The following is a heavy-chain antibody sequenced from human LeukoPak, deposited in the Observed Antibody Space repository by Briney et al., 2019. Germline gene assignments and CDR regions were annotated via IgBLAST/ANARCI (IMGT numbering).Heavy chain of an antibody. D-gene: IGHD6-13*01. V-gene: IGHV1-2*02. CDR1: GYTFTAFY. CDR3: ARDAAAAGTAPDY. CDR2: INPNSGGT. J-gene: IGHJ4*02. Sequence: ASVKVSCKTSGYTFTAFYLHWVRQAPGQGLEWMGWINPNSGGTKSAQKFQGRVTMTRATSISTAYMELSALTSDDTAVYYCARDAAAAGTAPDYWGQGTLVTVSS.